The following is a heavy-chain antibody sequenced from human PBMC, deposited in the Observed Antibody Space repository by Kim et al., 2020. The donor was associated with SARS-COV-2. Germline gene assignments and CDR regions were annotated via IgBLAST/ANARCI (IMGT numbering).Heavy chain of an antibody. V-gene: IGHV3-33*01. D-gene: IGHD6-19*01. J-gene: IGHJ3*01. CDR3: ASDPPGSGWALAV. Sequence: YVDPVKGRFTICRDNSKNMVYLEMNRMGGEDTAVYYCASDPPGSGWALAVWGRGTLVTVSS.